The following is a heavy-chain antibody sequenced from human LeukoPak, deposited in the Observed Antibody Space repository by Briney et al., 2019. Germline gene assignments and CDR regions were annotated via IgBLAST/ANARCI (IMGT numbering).Heavy chain of an antibody. D-gene: IGHD3-22*01. CDR1: GYTFTSYA. CDR2: INTNTGNP. Sequence: ASVKVSCKASGYTFTSYAMNWVRQAPGQGLEWMGWINTNTGNPTYAQGFTGRFVFSLDTSVSTAYLQISSLKAEDTAVYYCARDTSPLLTYYYDSSGYSGISYWGQGTLVTVSS. CDR3: ARDTSPLLTYYYDSSGYSGISY. J-gene: IGHJ4*02. V-gene: IGHV7-4-1*02.